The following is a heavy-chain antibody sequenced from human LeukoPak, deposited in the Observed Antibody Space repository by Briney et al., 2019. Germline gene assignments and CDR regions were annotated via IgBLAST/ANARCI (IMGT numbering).Heavy chain of an antibody. Sequence: PGGSLRLSCAASGFTFSSYAMSWVRQAPGKGLEWVPAISGSGGSTYYADSVKGRFTISRDNSKNTLYLQMNSLRAEDTAVYYCAKFEGYYDSSGYPDAFDIWGQGTMVTVSS. D-gene: IGHD3-22*01. V-gene: IGHV3-23*01. CDR3: AKFEGYYDSSGYPDAFDI. J-gene: IGHJ3*02. CDR2: ISGSGGST. CDR1: GFTFSSYA.